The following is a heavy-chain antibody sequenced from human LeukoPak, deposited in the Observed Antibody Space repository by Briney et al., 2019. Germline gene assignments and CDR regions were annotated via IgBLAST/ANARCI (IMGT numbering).Heavy chain of an antibody. Sequence: ASVKVSCKASGYTFTSYYMHWVRQAPGQGLEWMGIINPSGGSTSYAQKFQGRVTMTRDMSTSTVYMELSSLRSEDTAVYYCATGVITMVRGVMRDYWGQGTLVTVSS. J-gene: IGHJ4*02. CDR2: INPSGGST. CDR3: ATGVITMVRGVMRDY. CDR1: GYTFTSYY. D-gene: IGHD3-10*01. V-gene: IGHV1-46*01.